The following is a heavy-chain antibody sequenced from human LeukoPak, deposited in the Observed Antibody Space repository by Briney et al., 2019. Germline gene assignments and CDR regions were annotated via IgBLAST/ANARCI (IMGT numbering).Heavy chain of an antibody. J-gene: IGHJ5*01. CDR2: IYYSGST. V-gene: IGHV4-59*01. Sequence: LSETLSLTCTVSGGSISSYYWSWIRQPPGKGLEWIGYIYYSGSTNYNPSLKSRVTISVDTSKNQFSLKLNSVTAADTAVYYCARGRNLEWFDYWGQGTLVTVSS. CDR3: ARGRNLEWFDY. D-gene: IGHD3-3*01. CDR1: GGSISSYY.